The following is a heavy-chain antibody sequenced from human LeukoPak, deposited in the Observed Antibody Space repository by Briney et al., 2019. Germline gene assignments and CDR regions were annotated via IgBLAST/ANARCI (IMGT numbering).Heavy chain of an antibody. CDR3: ARGETSVTSYIHP. Sequence: GGSLRLSCAASGFTFSFYSMNWVRQAPGKGLEWVSFISTSSSIIYYADSVKGRFTISRDNAKNSLYLQMNSLRDEDTAVYYCARGETSVTSYIHPWGQGTLVAVAS. V-gene: IGHV3-48*02. D-gene: IGHD4-17*01. CDR1: GFTFSFYS. J-gene: IGHJ4*03. CDR2: ISTSSSII.